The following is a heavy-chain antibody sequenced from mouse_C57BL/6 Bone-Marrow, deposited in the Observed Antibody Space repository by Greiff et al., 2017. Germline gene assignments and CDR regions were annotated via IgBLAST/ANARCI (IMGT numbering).Heavy chain of an antibody. D-gene: IGHD2-3*01. CDR3: ARGWGYCLDY. V-gene: IGHV1-19*01. Sequence: EVQVVESGPVLVKPGASVKMSCKASGYTFTDYYMNWVKQSHGKSLEWIGAINPYNGGTSYNQKFKGKATVTGDKSYSTADMELNSLTSEDSAVDYGARGWGYCLDYWGQGTSVTVSS. CDR1: GYTFTDYY. CDR2: INPYNGGT. J-gene: IGHJ4*01.